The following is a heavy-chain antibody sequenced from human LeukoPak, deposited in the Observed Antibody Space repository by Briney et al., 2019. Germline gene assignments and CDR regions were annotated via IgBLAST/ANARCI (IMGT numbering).Heavy chain of an antibody. D-gene: IGHD1-26*01. J-gene: IGHJ4*02. CDR2: ISSSSSTI. V-gene: IGHV3-48*01. Sequence: GGSLRLSCAASGFTFSSYSMNWVRQAPGKGLEWVSYISSSSSTIYYADSVKGRFTISRDNSKNTLYLQMNSLRAEDTAVYYCAKDRSAVGAKGVDYFDYWGQGTLVTVSS. CDR1: GFTFSSYS. CDR3: AKDRSAVGAKGVDYFDY.